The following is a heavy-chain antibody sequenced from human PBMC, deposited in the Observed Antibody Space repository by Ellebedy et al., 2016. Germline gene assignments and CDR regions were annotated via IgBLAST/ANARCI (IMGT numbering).Heavy chain of an antibody. CDR2: ISSDGGDT. Sequence: GESLKISXEVSGFTFSAHWMHWVRRVSGKGLMWVSRISSDGGDTMYADSVRGRFSITRDNAKNTLYLQMDSLRAEDTAVYYCVRDGRTTADYVYHGMDVWGQGIMVTVSS. D-gene: IGHD1-1*01. CDR1: GFTFSAHW. J-gene: IGHJ6*02. CDR3: VRDGRTTADYVYHGMDV. V-gene: IGHV3-74*03.